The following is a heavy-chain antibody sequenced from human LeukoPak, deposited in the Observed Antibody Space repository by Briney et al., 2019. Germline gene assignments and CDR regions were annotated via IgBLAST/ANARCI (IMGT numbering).Heavy chain of an antibody. V-gene: IGHV1-3*01. Sequence: ASVKDSCKASGYIFTSYAMHWVRQATGQRLEWMGWINSGNGNTKYSQKFQGRVTITRDTSASTAYMKLSSLRSEDTAVYYCARDLGSGGSWPTGMDVWGQGTTVTVSS. CDR2: INSGNGNT. J-gene: IGHJ6*02. D-gene: IGHD2-15*01. CDR1: GYIFTSYA. CDR3: ARDLGSGGSWPTGMDV.